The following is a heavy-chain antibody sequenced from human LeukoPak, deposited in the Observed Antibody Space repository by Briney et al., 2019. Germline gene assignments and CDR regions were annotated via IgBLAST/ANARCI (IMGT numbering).Heavy chain of an antibody. CDR3: ARDPGYCSSTSCYKFFDY. CDR2: ISTSGSTI. D-gene: IGHD2-2*02. V-gene: IGHV3-48*03. J-gene: IGHJ4*02. CDR1: GFTFSSYE. Sequence: PGGSLRLSCAASGFTFSSYEMNWVRQAPGKGLEWVSYISTSGSTIYYADSVKGRFTVSRDNAKNSLYLQMNSLRAEDTADYYCARDPGYCSSTSCYKFFDYWGQGTLVTVSS.